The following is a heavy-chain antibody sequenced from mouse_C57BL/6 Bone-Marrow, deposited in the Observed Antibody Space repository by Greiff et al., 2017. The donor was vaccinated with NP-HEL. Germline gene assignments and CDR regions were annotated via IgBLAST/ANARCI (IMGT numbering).Heavy chain of an antibody. V-gene: IGHV1-69*01. CDR1: GYTFTSYW. CDR2: IDPSDSYT. Sequence: QVQLQQPGAELVMPGASVKLSCKASGYTFTSYWMHWVKQRPGQGLEWIGEIDPSDSYTNYNQKFKGKATLTVDTSSSTAYMQLSSLTSEDSAVYYCARYYYGSSPFAYWGQGTLVTVSA. D-gene: IGHD1-1*01. J-gene: IGHJ3*01. CDR3: ARYYYGSSPFAY.